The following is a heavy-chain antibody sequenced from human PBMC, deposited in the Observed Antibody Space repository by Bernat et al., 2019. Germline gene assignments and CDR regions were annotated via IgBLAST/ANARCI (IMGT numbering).Heavy chain of an antibody. V-gene: IGHV3-23*01. CDR2: ITGSGGIT. CDR3: AKGLILIVVDNY. D-gene: IGHD3-22*01. Sequence: EVHLLESGGGLVQPGGSLRLSCAASGFTFSSYAMSWVRQAPGMGLEWVSTITGSGGITYYADSVKGRFTISRDNSKNTVYLQMHSLRAEDTAVYYCAKGLILIVVDNYWGQGTLVTVSS. J-gene: IGHJ4*02. CDR1: GFTFSSYA.